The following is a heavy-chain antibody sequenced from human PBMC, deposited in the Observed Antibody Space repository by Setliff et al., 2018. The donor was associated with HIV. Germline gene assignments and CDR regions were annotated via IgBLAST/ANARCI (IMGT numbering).Heavy chain of an antibody. CDR1: GGSFSDYS. CDR2: INHSGST. J-gene: IGHJ4*02. V-gene: IGHV4-34*01. CDR3: ARRGWNGYTAFDC. Sequence: SATLSLTCAVYGGSFSDYSWNWVRQPPGKGLEWIGEINHSGSTNYNPSLKSRVTISADTSKKQFSLNVTSVTAADTAVYYCARRGWNGYTAFDCWGQGTLVTVSS. D-gene: IGHD5-12*01.